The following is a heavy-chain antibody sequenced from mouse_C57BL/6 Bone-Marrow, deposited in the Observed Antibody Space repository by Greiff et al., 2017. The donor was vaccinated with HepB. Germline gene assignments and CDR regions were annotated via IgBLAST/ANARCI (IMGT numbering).Heavy chain of an antibody. V-gene: IGHV1-36*01. J-gene: IGHJ1*03. CDR2: VYPYNGGT. D-gene: IGHD1-1*01. CDR3: ARMFLYYYGSSYSWYFDV. Sequence: VQLQQSGPVLVKPGPSVKISCKASGFTFTDYYMHWVKQSHGKSLEWIGLVYPYNGGTSYNQKVKGKATLTVDTSSSTAYMELNSLTSEDSAVYYCARMFLYYYGSSYSWYFDVWGTGTTVTVSS. CDR1: GFTFTDYY.